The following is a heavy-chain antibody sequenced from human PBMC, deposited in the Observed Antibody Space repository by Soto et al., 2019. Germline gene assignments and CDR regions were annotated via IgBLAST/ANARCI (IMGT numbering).Heavy chain of an antibody. CDR3: ARVAVAGTRFDY. J-gene: IGHJ4*02. D-gene: IGHD6-19*01. Sequence: LSLTCTVSGGSISGYYWSWIRQPPGKGLEWIGYIYYSGSTIYNPSLKSRVTISVDTSKNQFSLKLSSVTAADTAVYYCARVAVAGTRFDYWGQETLVTVSS. V-gene: IGHV4-59*01. CDR1: GGSISGYY. CDR2: IYYSGST.